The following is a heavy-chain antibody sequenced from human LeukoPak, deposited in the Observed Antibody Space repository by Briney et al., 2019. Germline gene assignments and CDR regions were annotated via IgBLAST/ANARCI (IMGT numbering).Heavy chain of an antibody. V-gene: IGHV1-69*13. CDR3: ARRDYDSSGYSRNLDY. Sequence: GASVKVSCKASGGTFSSYAISWVRQAPGQGLEWMGGIIPIFGTANYAQKFQGRVTITADESTSTAYMELSSLRSEDTAVYYCARRDYDSSGYSRNLDYWGQGTLVTVSS. D-gene: IGHD3-22*01. J-gene: IGHJ4*02. CDR1: GGTFSSYA. CDR2: IIPIFGTA.